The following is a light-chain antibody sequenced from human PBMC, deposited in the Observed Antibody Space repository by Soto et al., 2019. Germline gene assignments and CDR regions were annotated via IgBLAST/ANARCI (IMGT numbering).Light chain of an antibody. CDR2: GAS. Sequence: EIVLTQSPGTLSLSPGERATLSCRASQSVSSSYLAWYQQKPDQAPRLLIYGASSRATGIPDRFSGSGSGTDFTLTISRLEPEDFAVYFCQQYGSSPRGFGQGTKVEIK. CDR1: QSVSSSY. CDR3: QQYGSSPRG. V-gene: IGKV3-20*01. J-gene: IGKJ1*01.